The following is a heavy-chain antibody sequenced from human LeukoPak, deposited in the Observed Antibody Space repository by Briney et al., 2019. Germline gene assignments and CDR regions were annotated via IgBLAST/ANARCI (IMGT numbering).Heavy chain of an antibody. V-gene: IGHV3-30*18. J-gene: IGHJ4*02. D-gene: IGHD3-10*01. CDR2: ISYDGSNK. Sequence: GGSLRLSCAASGFTFSSYGMHWARQAPGKGLEWVAVISYDGSNKYYADSVKGRFTISRDNSKNTLYLQMNSLRAEDTAVYFCAKDLGEANLDYWGQGNPGHRLL. CDR1: GFTFSSYG. CDR3: AKDLGEANLDY.